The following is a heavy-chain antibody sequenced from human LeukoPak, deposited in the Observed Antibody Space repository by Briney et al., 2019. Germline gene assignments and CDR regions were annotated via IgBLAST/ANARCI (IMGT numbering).Heavy chain of an antibody. J-gene: IGHJ4*02. CDR1: GFTFSTHW. D-gene: IGHD3-16*01. V-gene: IGHV3-74*01. Sequence: PGGSPRLSCAASGFTFSTHWMQWVRQAPGKGLVWVSHVNGPGTDTTYADSVKGRFTISRDNAKNTLYLQMNSLRAEDTAVYYCTRGGFYGSFDSWGQGTLVTVSS. CDR3: TRGGFYGSFDS. CDR2: VNGPGTDT.